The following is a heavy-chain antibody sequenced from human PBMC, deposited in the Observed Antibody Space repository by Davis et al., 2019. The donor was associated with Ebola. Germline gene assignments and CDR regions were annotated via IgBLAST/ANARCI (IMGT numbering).Heavy chain of an antibody. Sequence: GESLKISCAASGFTFSSYAMSWVRQAPGKGLEWVSAISGSGGSTYYADSVKGRFTISRDNSKNTLYLQMNSLRAEDTAVYYCAKGEWEITMVRGVIAVNFDYWGQGTLVTVSS. J-gene: IGHJ4*02. V-gene: IGHV3-23*01. CDR1: GFTFSSYA. D-gene: IGHD3-10*01. CDR3: AKGEWEITMVRGVIAVNFDY. CDR2: ISGSGGST.